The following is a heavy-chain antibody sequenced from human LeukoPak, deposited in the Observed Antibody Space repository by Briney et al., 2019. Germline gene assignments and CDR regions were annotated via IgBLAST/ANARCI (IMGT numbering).Heavy chain of an antibody. CDR1: GFTFSSYG. J-gene: IGHJ4*02. Sequence: PGRSLRLSCAASGFTFSSYGMHWVRQAPGKGLEWVAVIWYDGSNKYCADSVKGRFTISRDNSKNTLYLQMNSLRAEDTAVYYCAREDYGSGSYSLDYWGQGTLVTVSS. CDR2: IWYDGSNK. V-gene: IGHV3-33*01. D-gene: IGHD3-10*01. CDR3: AREDYGSGSYSLDY.